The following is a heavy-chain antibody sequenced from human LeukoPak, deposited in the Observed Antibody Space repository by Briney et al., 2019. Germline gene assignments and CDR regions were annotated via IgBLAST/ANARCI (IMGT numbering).Heavy chain of an antibody. D-gene: IGHD2-21*01. CDR3: ARIVERGYYYYYGMDV. Sequence: SETLSLTCTVSGGSISSYYWSWIRQPPGKGLEWIGYIYYSGSTNYNPSLKSRVTISVDTSKNQFSLKLSSVTAADTAVYYCARIVERGYYYYYGMDVWGQGTTVTVSS. CDR1: GGSISSYY. CDR2: IYYSGST. J-gene: IGHJ6*02. V-gene: IGHV4-59*01.